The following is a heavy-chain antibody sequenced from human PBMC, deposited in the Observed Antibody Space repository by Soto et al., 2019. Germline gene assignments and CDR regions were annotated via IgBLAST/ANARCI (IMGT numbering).Heavy chain of an antibody. CDR1: GYTFTSYG. Sequence: GASVKVSCKASGYTFTSYGISWVRQAPGQGLEWMGWISAYNGNTNYAQKLQGRVTMTTDTSTSTAYMELRSLRSDDTAVYYCARDVLRYFDWSLRDAFDIWGQGTMVTVSS. D-gene: IGHD3-9*01. J-gene: IGHJ3*02. V-gene: IGHV1-18*01. CDR3: ARDVLRYFDWSLRDAFDI. CDR2: ISAYNGNT.